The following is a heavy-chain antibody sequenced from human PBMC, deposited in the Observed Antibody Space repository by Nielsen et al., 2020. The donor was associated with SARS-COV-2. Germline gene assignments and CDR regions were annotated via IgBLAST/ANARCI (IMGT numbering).Heavy chain of an antibody. Sequence: WIRQPPGKGLEWIGEINDSGSTNHNPSLKSRVTISVDTSKNQFSLKLTSVTAADTAVYYCAGLRYCGGGSCYYYYGMDVWGQGTTVTVSS. CDR2: INDSGST. J-gene: IGHJ6*02. CDR3: AGLRYCGGGSCYYYYGMDV. V-gene: IGHV4-34*01. D-gene: IGHD2-15*01.